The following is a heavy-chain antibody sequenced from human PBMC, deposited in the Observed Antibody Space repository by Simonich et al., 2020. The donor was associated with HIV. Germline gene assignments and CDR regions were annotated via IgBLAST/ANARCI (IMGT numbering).Heavy chain of an antibody. D-gene: IGHD3-3*01. J-gene: IGHJ4*02. CDR1: GGSFSGYY. CDR3: ARRDRELILYFDY. V-gene: IGHV4-34*01. Sequence: QVQLQQWGAGLLKPSETLSLTCAVYGGSFSGYYWSWIRQPPVKGLEWIGEINHSGNTNYKSSLNSRATISVDKSKNQFSLKLSSVTAADTAIYYCARRDRELILYFDYWGQGNLVTVSS. CDR2: INHSGNT.